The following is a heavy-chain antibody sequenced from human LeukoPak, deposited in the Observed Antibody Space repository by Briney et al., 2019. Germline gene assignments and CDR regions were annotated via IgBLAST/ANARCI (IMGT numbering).Heavy chain of an antibody. J-gene: IGHJ6*02. CDR3: ARGHSYYYESSGYYHYYYGMDV. V-gene: IGHV1-69*04. CDR1: GGTFSSYA. CDR2: IIPFLGMP. Sequence: GASVKVSCKASGGTFSSYAVNWVRQAPGQGLEWVGRIIPFLGMPNYAQKFQGRVTITADKSTSTAYVELSSLRSDDTAVYYCARGHSYYYESSGYYHYYYGMDVWGQGTTVTVSS. D-gene: IGHD3-22*01.